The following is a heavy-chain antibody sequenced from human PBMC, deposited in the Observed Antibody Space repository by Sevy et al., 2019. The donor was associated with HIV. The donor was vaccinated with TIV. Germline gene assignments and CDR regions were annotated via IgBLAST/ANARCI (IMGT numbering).Heavy chain of an antibody. CDR3: TRVGGIAAAGTGEVY. D-gene: IGHD6-13*01. CDR2: IRSKAYGGTT. J-gene: IGHJ4*02. CDR1: GFTFGDYA. V-gene: IGHV3-49*03. Sequence: GGSLRLSCTASGFTFGDYAMSWFRQAPGKGLEWVGFIRSKAYGGTTEYAASGKGRFTISRDDSKSIAYLQMNSLKTEDTAVYYCTRVGGIAAAGTGEVYWGQGTLVTVSS.